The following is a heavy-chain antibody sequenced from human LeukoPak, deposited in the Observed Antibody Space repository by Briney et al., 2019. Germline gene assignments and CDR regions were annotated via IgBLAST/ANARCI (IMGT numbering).Heavy chain of an antibody. Sequence: RTSETLSLTCTVSGGSISSYYWSWIRQPPGKGLEWIGYIYYSGSTNYNPYLKSRITISVDTSKNQFSLKLSSVTAADTAVYYCARGRRSSSPQFNWFDPWGQGTLVTVSS. J-gene: IGHJ5*02. D-gene: IGHD2-2*01. CDR3: ARGRRSSSPQFNWFDP. V-gene: IGHV4-59*01. CDR1: GGSISSYY. CDR2: IYYSGST.